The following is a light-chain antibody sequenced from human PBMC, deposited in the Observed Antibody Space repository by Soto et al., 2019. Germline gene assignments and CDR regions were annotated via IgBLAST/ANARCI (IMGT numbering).Light chain of an antibody. V-gene: IGKV1-39*01. CDR3: QQYSSYRT. J-gene: IGKJ1*01. CDR1: QSISSY. CDR2: AAS. Sequence: DIQMTQSPSSLSASVGDRVTITCRASQSISSYLNWYQQKPGKAPKLLIYAASSLQSGVPSRFSGSRSGTEFTLTISGLQPDDFATYYCQQYSSYRTFGQGTKVDIK.